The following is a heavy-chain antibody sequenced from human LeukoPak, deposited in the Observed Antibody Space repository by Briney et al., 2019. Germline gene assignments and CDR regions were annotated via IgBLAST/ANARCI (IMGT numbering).Heavy chain of an antibody. CDR2: INPNSGGT. CDR3: ARANPSIYSSSHNWFDP. CDR1: GYTFTGYY. D-gene: IGHD6-13*01. V-gene: IGHV1-2*04. Sequence: ASVKVSCKASGYTFTGYYMHWVRQAPGQGLEWMGWINPNSGGTNYAQKFQGWVTMTRDTSISTAYMELSRLRSDDTAVYYCARANPSIYSSSHNWFDPWGQGTLVTVSS. J-gene: IGHJ5*02.